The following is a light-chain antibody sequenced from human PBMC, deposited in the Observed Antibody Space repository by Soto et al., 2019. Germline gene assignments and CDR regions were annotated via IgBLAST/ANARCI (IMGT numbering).Light chain of an antibody. CDR1: QAISNF. Sequence: DIQMTQSPSSLSASVGDRVTITCRASQAISNFVAWYQQKPGKSPTLLISEASTLQSGVPSRFSGRGSGTDFTRTISSLQPEDFATYFWQNFNGAPYCFGQGTKLAVK. J-gene: IGKJ2*03. CDR3: QNFNGAPYC. CDR2: EAS. V-gene: IGKV1-27*01.